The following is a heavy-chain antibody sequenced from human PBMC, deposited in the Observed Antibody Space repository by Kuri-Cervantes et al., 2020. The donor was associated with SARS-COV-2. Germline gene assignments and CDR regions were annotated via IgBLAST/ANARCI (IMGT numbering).Heavy chain of an antibody. J-gene: IGHJ6*02. CDR2: IKQDGSEK. V-gene: IGHV3-7*01. CDR1: GFTFNTYW. Sequence: GGSLRLSCAASGFTFNTYWMTWVRQAPGKGLESVANIKQDGSEKYYGDSVKGRFTISRDNSKNTLYLQMNGLRAEDTAVYYCAKERLKRSLTYGWEVTREYYYGMDVWGQGTTVTVSS. CDR3: AKERLKRSLTYGWEVTREYYYGMDV. D-gene: IGHD4-23*01.